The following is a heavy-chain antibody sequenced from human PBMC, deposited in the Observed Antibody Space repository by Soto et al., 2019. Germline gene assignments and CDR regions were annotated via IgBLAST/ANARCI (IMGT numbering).Heavy chain of an antibody. CDR1: GFTFSSYA. V-gene: IGHV3-23*01. CDR3: AKLYDFWSGFFYMDV. CDR2: ISGSGGST. Sequence: EVQRLESGGGLVQPGGSLRLSCAASGFTFSSYAMSWVRQAPGKGLEWVSAISGSGGSTYYADSVKGRFTISRDNSKNTLYLQMNSLRAEDTAVYYCAKLYDFWSGFFYMDVWGKGTTVTVSS. D-gene: IGHD3-3*01. J-gene: IGHJ6*03.